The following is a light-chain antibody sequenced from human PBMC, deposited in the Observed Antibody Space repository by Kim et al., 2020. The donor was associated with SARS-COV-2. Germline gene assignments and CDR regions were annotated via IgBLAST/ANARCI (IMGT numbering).Light chain of an antibody. V-gene: IGLV2-23*02. CDR1: TNDIGAYNL. J-gene: IGLJ2*01. Sequence: QSALTQPASVSGSPGQSVSLSCTGTTNDIGAYNLVSWYQLHPGKAPKLILYEVTKRPSGVSGRFSGSKAGNTASLTISGLQTEDEADYYCCSYANSVLFGGGTKLTVL. CDR2: EVT. CDR3: CSYANSVL.